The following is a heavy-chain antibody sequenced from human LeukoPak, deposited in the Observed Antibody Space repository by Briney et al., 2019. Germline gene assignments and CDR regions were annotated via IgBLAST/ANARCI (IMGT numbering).Heavy chain of an antibody. J-gene: IGHJ4*02. CDR1: GFTFSSYE. V-gene: IGHV3-48*03. Sequence: GGSLRLSCAASGFTFSSYEMNWVRQAPGKGLEWLSYISSSSTTIYYADSVKGRFTISRDNAKNSLYLQMNSLRDEDTAVYYCAISDSKWGQGTLVTVSS. D-gene: IGHD3-22*01. CDR2: ISSSSTTI. CDR3: AISDSK.